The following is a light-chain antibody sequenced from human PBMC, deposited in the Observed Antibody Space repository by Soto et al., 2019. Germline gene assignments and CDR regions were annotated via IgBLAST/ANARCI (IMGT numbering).Light chain of an antibody. Sequence: EIVLTQSPGTLSLSPGERATLYCMVSQSVSSSALAWYKQKPGQAPRLLIYVASSRATGIPDRFSGSGSGTDFTLTISRLEPEDFSVYYCQQYGNSPITFGQGTRVEIK. CDR3: QQYGNSPIT. V-gene: IGKV3-20*01. CDR1: QSVSSSA. CDR2: VAS. J-gene: IGKJ5*01.